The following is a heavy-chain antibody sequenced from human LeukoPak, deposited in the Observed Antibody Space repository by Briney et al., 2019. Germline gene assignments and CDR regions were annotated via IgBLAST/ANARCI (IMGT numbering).Heavy chain of an antibody. CDR2: ISYDGSNK. J-gene: IGHJ3*02. D-gene: IGHD6-13*01. V-gene: IGHV3-30*18. CDR1: GFTFSSYG. CDR3: AKDHGGIAI. Sequence: GGSLRLSCAASGFTFSSYGMHWVRQAPGKGLEWVAVISYDGSNKYYADSVKGRFTISRDNSENTLYLQMNSLRAEDTAVYYCAKDHGGIAIWGQGTVVTVSS.